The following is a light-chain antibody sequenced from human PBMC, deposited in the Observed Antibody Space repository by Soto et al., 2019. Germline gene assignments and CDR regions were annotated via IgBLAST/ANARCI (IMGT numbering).Light chain of an antibody. CDR1: SSNIGAGYD. CDR3: QSHDSSLNSWV. CDR2: GNT. V-gene: IGLV1-40*01. Sequence: QSVLTQPPSMSGAPGQRVTISCTGSSSNIGAGYDVHWYQHLPGTAPKLLIYGNTNRPSGVPVRFSGSKSGTSASLAITGLQAEDEADYYCQSHDSSLNSWVFGGGTKVTVL. J-gene: IGLJ3*02.